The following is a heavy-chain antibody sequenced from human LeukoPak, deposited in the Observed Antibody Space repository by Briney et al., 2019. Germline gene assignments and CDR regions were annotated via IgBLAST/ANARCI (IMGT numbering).Heavy chain of an antibody. CDR2: IWYDGSNK. CDR3: GRGYYGDYGYGMDV. V-gene: IGHV3-33*01. Sequence: GGSLRLSCAASGFTFSSYGIHCVRQAPGKGLEWVADIWYDGSNKYYADSVKGRFTISRDNSKNTLYLQMNSLRAEDTAVYYCGRGYYGDYGYGMDVWGQGTTVTVSS. CDR1: GFTFSSYG. J-gene: IGHJ6*02. D-gene: IGHD4-17*01.